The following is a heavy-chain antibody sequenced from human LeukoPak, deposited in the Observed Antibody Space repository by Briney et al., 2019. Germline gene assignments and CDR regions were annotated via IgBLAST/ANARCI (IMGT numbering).Heavy chain of an antibody. CDR3: ARETPPYCSSTSCYFNWFDP. CDR2: IWYDGSNK. D-gene: IGHD2-2*01. Sequence: GGSLRLSCAASGFTFSSYGMHWVRQAPGKGLEWVAVIWYDGSNKYYADSVKGRFTISRDNSKNTLYLQMNSLRAEDTAVYYCARETPPYCSSTSCYFNWFDPWGQGTLVTVSS. V-gene: IGHV3-33*01. J-gene: IGHJ5*02. CDR1: GFTFSSYG.